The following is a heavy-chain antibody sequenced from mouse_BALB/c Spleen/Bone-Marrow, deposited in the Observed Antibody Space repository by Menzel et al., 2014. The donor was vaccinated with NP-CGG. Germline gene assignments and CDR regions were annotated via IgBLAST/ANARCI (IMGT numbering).Heavy chain of an antibody. CDR3: AREVLRDYFDY. Sequence: DVMLVESGGGLVKPGGSLKLSCAASGFAFSSYDMSWVRPTPEKRLEWVAYISSGGGSTYYPDTVKGRFTISRDNAKNTLYLQMSSLKSEDTAMYYCAREVLRDYFDYWGQGTTLTVSS. J-gene: IGHJ2*01. CDR1: GFAFSSYD. D-gene: IGHD1-1*01. CDR2: ISSGGGST. V-gene: IGHV5-12-1*01.